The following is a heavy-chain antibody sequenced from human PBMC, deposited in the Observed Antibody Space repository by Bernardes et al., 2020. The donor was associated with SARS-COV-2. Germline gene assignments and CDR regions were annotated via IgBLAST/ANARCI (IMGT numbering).Heavy chain of an antibody. CDR3: AKSLNYYGSGSNS. Sequence: GSLRRSGAASGFAVRSYAVIWVRPAPGNGLEWVSGISGSGAGTYYADSVKGRFTISRDNSKNTLYLQMNSLRAEDTAIYYCAKSLNYYGSGSNSWGQGTLVTVSS. D-gene: IGHD3-10*01. CDR1: GFAVRSYA. CDR2: ISGSGAGT. V-gene: IGHV3-23*01. J-gene: IGHJ4*02.